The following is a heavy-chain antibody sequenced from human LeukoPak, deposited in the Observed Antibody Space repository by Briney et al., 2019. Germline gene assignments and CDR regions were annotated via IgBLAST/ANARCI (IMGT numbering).Heavy chain of an antibody. CDR2: IYYSGST. J-gene: IGHJ4*02. CDR1: GGSISSGDYY. CDR3: ARERVLRFLEWPGGFDY. Sequence: SQTLSLTCTVSGGSISSGDYYWSWIRQPPGKGLEWIGYIYYSGSTYYNPSLKSRVTISVDTSKNQFSLKLSSVTAADTAVYYCARERVLRFLEWPGGFDYWGQGTLVTVSS. D-gene: IGHD3-3*01. V-gene: IGHV4-30-4*08.